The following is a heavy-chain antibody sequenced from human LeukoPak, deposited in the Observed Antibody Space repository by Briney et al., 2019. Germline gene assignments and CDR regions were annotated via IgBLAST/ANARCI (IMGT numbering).Heavy chain of an antibody. J-gene: IGHJ6*03. D-gene: IGHD3-22*01. Sequence: PGGSLRLSCAASGFTFSSYGMSWVRQAPGKGVEWVSAISGSGGSTYYADSVKGRFTISRDNSKNTLYLQMNSLRAEDTAVYYCARSLLYDSSGYYSLKFHYMDVWGKGTTVTVSS. CDR3: ARSLLYDSSGYYSLKFHYMDV. CDR2: ISGSGGST. V-gene: IGHV3-23*01. CDR1: GFTFSSYG.